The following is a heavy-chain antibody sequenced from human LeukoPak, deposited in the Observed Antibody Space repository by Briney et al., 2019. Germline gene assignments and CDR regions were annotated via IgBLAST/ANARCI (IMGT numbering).Heavy chain of an antibody. V-gene: IGHV1-18*01. CDR1: GYTFTSYG. D-gene: IGHD3-10*01. J-gene: IGHJ4*02. Sequence: VKVSCKASGYTFTSYGISWVRQAPGQGLEWMGWISAYNGNTNYAQKLQGRVTMTTDTSTSTAYMELRSLRSDDTAVYYCAREYMVRGATTFDYWGQGTLVTVSS. CDR2: ISAYNGNT. CDR3: AREYMVRGATTFDY.